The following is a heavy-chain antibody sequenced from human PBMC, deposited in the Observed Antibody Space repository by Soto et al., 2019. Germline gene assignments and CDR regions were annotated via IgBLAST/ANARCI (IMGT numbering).Heavy chain of an antibody. CDR1: GFTFSNAW. D-gene: IGHD6-19*01. Sequence: EVQLVESGGGLVKPGGSLRLSCAASGFTFSNAWLSWVRQAPGKGLEWVGRMQSKSDAGTTHYAAPVKGRFTISRDDSKTTLYLQMNSLKTEDSAVYYCTTDRFSSGWIMDYWGQGTLVTVSS. CDR3: TTDRFSSGWIMDY. V-gene: IGHV3-15*01. J-gene: IGHJ4*02. CDR2: MQSKSDAGTT.